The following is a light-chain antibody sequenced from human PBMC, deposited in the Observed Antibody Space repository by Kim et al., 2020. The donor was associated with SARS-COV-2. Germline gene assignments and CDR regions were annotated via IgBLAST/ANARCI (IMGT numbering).Light chain of an antibody. J-gene: IGKJ4*01. V-gene: IGKV3-20*01. CDR1: QSVSSSS. CDR2: GAS. Sequence: EIVLTQSPGTLSLSPGERATLSCRASQSVSSSSLAWYQQKPGQAPRLLIYGASSRATGIPDRFSGSGSGTDFTLTISRLEPEDFAVYYCQQYGRSPTFGGGTKVDIK. CDR3: QQYGRSPT.